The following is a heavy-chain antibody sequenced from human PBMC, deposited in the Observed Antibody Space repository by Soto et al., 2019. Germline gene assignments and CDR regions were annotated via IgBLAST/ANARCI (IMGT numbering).Heavy chain of an antibody. CDR3: ARDCSGGSCYGFDY. V-gene: IGHV3-30-3*01. CDR1: GFSFSISP. Sequence: PGGSLRLSCAASGFSFSISPMHWVRQAPGKGPEWVALISYDGTNKFYADSVKGRFTISRDNSKSTLYLHVDSLRPEDAAVYYCARDCSGGSCYGFDYWGQGTLVTVSS. J-gene: IGHJ4*02. CDR2: ISYDGTNK. D-gene: IGHD2-15*01.